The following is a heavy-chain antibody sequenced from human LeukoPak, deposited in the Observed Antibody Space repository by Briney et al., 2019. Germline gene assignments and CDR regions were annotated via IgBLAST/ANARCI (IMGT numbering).Heavy chain of an antibody. D-gene: IGHD6-13*01. Sequence: GGSLRLSCAASGFTFSGYSMNWVRQAPGKGLEWVSSISRSSSYIYYADSVKGRVTISRDNSKNALYLQMISLRPEDTAVYFCAKGTSGIIAGGHDCYMDVWGKGTTVTISS. CDR2: ISRSSSYI. CDR1: GFTFSGYS. CDR3: AKGTSGIIAGGHDCYMDV. J-gene: IGHJ6*03. V-gene: IGHV3-21*01.